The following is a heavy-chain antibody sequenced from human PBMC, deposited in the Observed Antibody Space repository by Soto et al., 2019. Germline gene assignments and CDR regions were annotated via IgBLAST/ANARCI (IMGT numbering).Heavy chain of an antibody. CDR1: GYTFTNYW. CDR2: IYPGDSDT. D-gene: IGHD3-10*01. Sequence: GESLKISCKGSGYTFTNYWVGWVRQMPGKGLEWMGIIYPGDSDTRYSPSFQGQVTISADKSISTAYLQWSSLKASDTAMHYCASRSRSGGSHSRGSDVRGQGTTVT. CDR3: ASRSRSGGSHSRGSDV. V-gene: IGHV5-51*01. J-gene: IGHJ6*02.